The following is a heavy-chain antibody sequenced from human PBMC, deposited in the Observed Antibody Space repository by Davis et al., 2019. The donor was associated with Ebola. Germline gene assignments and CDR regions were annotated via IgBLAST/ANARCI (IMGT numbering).Heavy chain of an antibody. V-gene: IGHV4-31*03. D-gene: IGHD6-6*01. J-gene: IGHJ4*02. CDR2: IHYSGST. Sequence: SETLSLTCTVSGGSINSGGKYWNWIRQHPGKGLEWIGYIHYSGSTNYNPSLKSRVTISVDTSKNQFSLKLSSVTAADTAVYYCARMSIAARPIDYWGQGTLVTVSS. CDR3: ARMSIAARPIDY. CDR1: GGSINSGGKY.